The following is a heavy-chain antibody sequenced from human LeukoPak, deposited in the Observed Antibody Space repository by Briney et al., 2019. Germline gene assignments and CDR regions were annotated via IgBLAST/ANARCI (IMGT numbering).Heavy chain of an antibody. Sequence: GGSLRLSCAASGFTTYWMTWVRQAPGQGLEWVANINQDGSEKYFVDSVKGRFTISRDNAKNSLYLQMNSLRVEDTAVYYCARVAKYYYGSETYYFFEHWGQGTPVTASS. J-gene: IGHJ4*02. V-gene: IGHV3-7*01. CDR3: ARVAKYYYGSETYYFFEH. D-gene: IGHD3-10*01. CDR2: INQDGSEK. CDR1: GFTTYW.